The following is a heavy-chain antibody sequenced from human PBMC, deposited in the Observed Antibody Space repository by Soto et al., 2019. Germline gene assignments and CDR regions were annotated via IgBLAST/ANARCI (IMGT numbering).Heavy chain of an antibody. CDR3: ARDCSSFYYYYGLDD. CDR2: INPSGGST. J-gene: IGHJ6*02. D-gene: IGHD6-6*01. CDR1: GYTFTSYY. V-gene: IGHV1-46*01. Sequence: GASVQVSCKASGYTFTSYYMHWVRQAPGQGLEWMGIINPSGGSTSYAQKFQGRVTMTRDTSTSTAYMELSSLRSEDTAVYYCARDCSSFYYYYGLDDWGQGTTVTVSS.